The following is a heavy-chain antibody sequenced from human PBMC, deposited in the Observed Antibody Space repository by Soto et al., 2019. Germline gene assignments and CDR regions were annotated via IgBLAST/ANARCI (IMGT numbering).Heavy chain of an antibody. CDR2: IDPSDSYT. D-gene: IGHD6-6*01. CDR1: GYSFTSYW. CDR3: ARRRIAARPIYYYYGMDV. Sequence: PGESLKISCKGSGYSFTSYWISWVRQMPGKGLEWMGRIDPSDSYTNYSPSFQGHVTISADKSISTAYLQWSSLKASDTAMYYCARRRIAARPIYYYYGMDVWGQGTTVTVS. J-gene: IGHJ6*02. V-gene: IGHV5-10-1*01.